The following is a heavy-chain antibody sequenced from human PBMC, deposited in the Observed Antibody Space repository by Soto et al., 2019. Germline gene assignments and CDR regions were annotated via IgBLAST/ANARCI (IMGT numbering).Heavy chain of an antibody. Sequence: EVQLVESGGDFVKPGGSLRVSCAVSGFSFSNAWMSWVRQAPGKGLGWVGRIKSRADGGTTDYTAPVKGRFTISRDDSKNTVFLQMNSLKTEDTAVYYCTAHLGEFFPLDYWGQGTLVTVSS. CDR3: TAHLGEFFPLDY. D-gene: IGHD3-16*01. CDR2: IKSRADGGTT. J-gene: IGHJ4*02. V-gene: IGHV3-15*01. CDR1: GFSFSNAW.